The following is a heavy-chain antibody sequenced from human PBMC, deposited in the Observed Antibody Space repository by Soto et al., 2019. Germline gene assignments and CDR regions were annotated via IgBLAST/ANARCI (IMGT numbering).Heavy chain of an antibody. D-gene: IGHD3-22*01. J-gene: IGHJ4*02. CDR1: GDSIGTGGYY. CDR2: MHYSGST. Sequence: QVQLQESGPGLVKPSQTLSLTCTVSGDSIGTGGYYWDWIRQHPGKGPEWIGYMHYSGSTYYNPSLKRLFTISLDTSKNQFSLHLSSVTAADTSVYYCATNHDDISGRTPLLFDSWGQGALVTVSS. V-gene: IGHV4-31*01. CDR3: ATNHDDISGRTPLLFDS.